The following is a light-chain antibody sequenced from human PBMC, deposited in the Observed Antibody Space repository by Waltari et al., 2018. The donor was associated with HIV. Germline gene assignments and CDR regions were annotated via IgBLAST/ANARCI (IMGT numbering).Light chain of an antibody. CDR3: QCYDTSLSAFVV. V-gene: IGLV1-40*01. J-gene: IGLJ2*01. Sequence: QSMLTQPPSVSAAPGQRVTISCPGSSSTIGADYDVPWYQQIPGTAPKLLISGNKSRPSGVRARCSASKSAASAALTIVGVQDEEEADYFCQCYDTSLSAFVVFGGGTRLTVL. CDR2: GNK. CDR1: SSTIGADYD.